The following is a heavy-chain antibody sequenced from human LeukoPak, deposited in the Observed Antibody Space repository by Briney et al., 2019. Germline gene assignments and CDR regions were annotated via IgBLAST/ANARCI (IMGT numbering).Heavy chain of an antibody. CDR1: GGSISSGDYY. CDR2: IYYSGST. CDR3: ARGIPDCSSTSCFAGAFY. V-gene: IGHV4-30-4*01. D-gene: IGHD2-2*01. J-gene: IGHJ4*02. Sequence: NSSQTLSLTCTVSGGSISSGDYYWSWIRQPPGKGLEWIGYIYYSGSTYYNPSLKSRVTISVDTSKNQFSLKLSSVTAADTAVYYCARGIPDCSSTSCFAGAFYWGQGTLVTVSS.